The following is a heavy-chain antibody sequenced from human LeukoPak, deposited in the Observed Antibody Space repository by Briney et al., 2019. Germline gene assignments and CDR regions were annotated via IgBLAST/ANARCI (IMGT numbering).Heavy chain of an antibody. CDR3: ATDYYDSSGYYY. CDR2: ISGSGGTV. Sequence: GGSLRLSCAASDFTFSSYEMNWVRQAPGKGLEWVSFISGSGGTVYYADSVKGRFTISRDNAKNSLYLQMNSLRAEDTAVYYCATDYYDSSGYYYWGQGTLVTVSS. CDR1: DFTFSSYE. V-gene: IGHV3-48*03. J-gene: IGHJ4*02. D-gene: IGHD3-22*01.